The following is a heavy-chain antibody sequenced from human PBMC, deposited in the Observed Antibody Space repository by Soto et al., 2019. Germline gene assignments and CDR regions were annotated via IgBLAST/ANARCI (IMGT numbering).Heavy chain of an antibody. V-gene: IGHV3-23*01. Sequence: LRLSCAASGFTFSSYAMSWVRQAPGKGLEWVSAISGSGGSTYYADSVKGRFTISRDNSKNTLYLQMNSLRAEDTAVYYCAISSGSHYYYYYGMDVWGQGTTVTVSS. D-gene: IGHD1-26*01. CDR3: AISSGSHYYYYYGMDV. CDR2: ISGSGGST. CDR1: GFTFSSYA. J-gene: IGHJ6*02.